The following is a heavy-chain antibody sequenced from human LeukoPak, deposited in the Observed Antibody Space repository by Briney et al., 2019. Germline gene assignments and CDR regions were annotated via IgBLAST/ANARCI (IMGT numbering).Heavy chain of an antibody. CDR3: ARGFRVIVVVPAATRRQYYYGMDV. CDR1: GYTFTSYD. V-gene: IGHV1-8*01. Sequence: ASVKVSCKAPGYTFTSYDINWVRQATGQGLEWMGWMNPNSGNTGYAQKFQGRVTMTRNTSISTAYMELSSLRSEDTAVYYCARGFRVIVVVPAATRRQYYYGMDVWGQGTTVTVSS. D-gene: IGHD2-2*01. J-gene: IGHJ6*02. CDR2: MNPNSGNT.